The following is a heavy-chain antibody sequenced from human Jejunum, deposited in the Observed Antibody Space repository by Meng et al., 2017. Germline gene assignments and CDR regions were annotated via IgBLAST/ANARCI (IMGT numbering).Heavy chain of an antibody. V-gene: IGHV4-4*07. CDR3: GRSGASQYYIAY. Sequence: SETLSLTCTISGDSILSYYWSWIRQTPGKTLEFIGRIYYTGSTTYNPSLKSRLTMSVDTSKNQFSLNLKSVTAADTAIYYCGRSGASQYYIAYWGQGTLVTVSS. CDR1: GDSILSYY. J-gene: IGHJ4*02. D-gene: IGHD5-12*01. CDR2: IYYTGST.